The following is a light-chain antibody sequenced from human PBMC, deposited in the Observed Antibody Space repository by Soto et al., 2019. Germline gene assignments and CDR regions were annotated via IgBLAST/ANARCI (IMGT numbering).Light chain of an antibody. CDR3: QQRSNWPPLFT. J-gene: IGKJ3*01. Sequence: EIVLTQSPATLSLSPGERATLSCRASQSVSSYLAWYQQKPGKAPRLLIYDASNRATGIPARFSGSGSGTDFSLTISSLEPEDFAVYDCQQRSNWPPLFTFGPGTKVYIK. V-gene: IGKV3-11*01. CDR2: DAS. CDR1: QSVSSY.